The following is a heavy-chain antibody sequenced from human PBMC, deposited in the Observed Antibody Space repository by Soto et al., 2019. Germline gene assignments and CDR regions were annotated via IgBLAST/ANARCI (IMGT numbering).Heavy chain of an antibody. CDR2: IKQDGSEK. D-gene: IGHD6-13*01. Sequence: VGSLRLSCVASGFIFSNHWLSWVRQAPGKGLEWVANIKQDGSEKYYVDSVKGRFTISRDNAKNSLYLQMNSLRADDTAVYYCTTLSSTWPTGGDYWGQGTLVTVSS. CDR3: TTLSSTWPTGGDY. V-gene: IGHV3-7*03. CDR1: GFIFSNHW. J-gene: IGHJ4*02.